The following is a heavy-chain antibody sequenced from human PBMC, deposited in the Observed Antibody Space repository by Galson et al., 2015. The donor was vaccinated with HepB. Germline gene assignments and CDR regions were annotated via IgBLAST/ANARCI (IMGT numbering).Heavy chain of an antibody. J-gene: IGHJ6*03. Sequence: TLSLTCAVSGGSISSGGYYWSWIRQHPGKGLEWIGYIYYSGSTYYNPSLKSRVTISVDTSKNQFSLKLSSVTAADTAVYYCARDGPYYFASEYYYSMDVWGKGTTVTVSS. CDR3: ARDGPYYFASEYYYSMDV. CDR2: IYYSGST. D-gene: IGHD3-10*01. V-gene: IGHV4-31*11. CDR1: GGSISSGGYY.